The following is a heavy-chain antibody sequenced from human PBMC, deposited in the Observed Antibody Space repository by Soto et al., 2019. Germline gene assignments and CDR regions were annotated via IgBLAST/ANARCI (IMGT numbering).Heavy chain of an antibody. CDR2: IYYSGST. D-gene: IGHD3-16*01. CDR1: GGSISSGGYY. CDR3: ARVGDISSRSYYYYYMDV. V-gene: IGHV4-31*03. Sequence: PSETMSLTCTVSGGSISSGGYYWSWIRQHPGKGLEWIGYIYYSGSTYYNPSLKSRVTISVDTSKNQFSLKLSSVTAADTAVYYCARVGDISSRSYYYYYMDVWGKGTTVTVSS. J-gene: IGHJ6*03.